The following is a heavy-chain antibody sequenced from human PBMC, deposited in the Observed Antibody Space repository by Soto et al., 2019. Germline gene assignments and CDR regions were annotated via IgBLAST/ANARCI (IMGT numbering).Heavy chain of an antibody. J-gene: IGHJ6*02. D-gene: IGHD3-22*01. CDR3: ARDIGDSSGYYDGYYSGMDV. CDR1: GGTFSSYA. V-gene: IGHV1-69*12. CDR2: IIPIFGTA. Sequence: QVQLVQSGAEVKKPGASVKVSCKSSGGTFSSYAISWVRQAPGQGLEWMGGIIPIFGTANYAQKFQGRVTMTADESTSTAYLGLSSLRSEDTAVYYCARDIGDSSGYYDGYYSGMDVWGQGTTVTVSS.